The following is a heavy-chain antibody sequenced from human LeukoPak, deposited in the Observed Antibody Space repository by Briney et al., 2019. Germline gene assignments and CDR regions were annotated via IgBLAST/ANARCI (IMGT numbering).Heavy chain of an antibody. Sequence: GGSLRLSCAASRFTFSSYVMSWVRQAPGKGPEWVSAISGSGGTTYYADSVKGRFTISRDNSKNTLYLQMNSLRAEDTAVYYCAKSDYYDSSGYYKGYYFDYWGQGTLVTVSS. CDR1: RFTFSSYV. V-gene: IGHV3-23*01. CDR2: ISGSGGTT. J-gene: IGHJ4*02. D-gene: IGHD3-22*01. CDR3: AKSDYYDSSGYYKGYYFDY.